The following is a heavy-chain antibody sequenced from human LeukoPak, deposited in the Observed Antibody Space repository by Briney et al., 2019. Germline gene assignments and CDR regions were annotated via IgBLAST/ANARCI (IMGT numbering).Heavy chain of an antibody. CDR1: GYSFSDYY. V-gene: IGHV1-46*01. CDR2: INPSGGST. D-gene: IGHD2-2*01. Sequence: GASVKVSCKASGYSFSDYYLHWVRQAPGQGLEWMGVINPSGGSTTYAQKFQGRVTMTTDTSTNTVYMDLRSLRSDDTAVYYCARDLEHCRNIICSNSAYWGQGTLVTVSS. CDR3: ARDLEHCRNIICSNSAY. J-gene: IGHJ4*02.